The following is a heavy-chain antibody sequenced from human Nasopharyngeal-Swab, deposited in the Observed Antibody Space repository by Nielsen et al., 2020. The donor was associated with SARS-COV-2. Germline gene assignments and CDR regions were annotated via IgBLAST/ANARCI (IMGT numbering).Heavy chain of an antibody. Sequence: LTCAASGFTFSSYGMHWVRQAPGKGLEWVAVIWYDGSNKYYADSVKGRFTISRDNSKNTLYLQMNSLRAEDTAVYYCARDENSSGWSLDYWGQGTLVTVSS. CDR2: IWYDGSNK. V-gene: IGHV3-33*01. CDR1: GFTFSSYG. D-gene: IGHD6-19*01. J-gene: IGHJ4*02. CDR3: ARDENSSGWSLDY.